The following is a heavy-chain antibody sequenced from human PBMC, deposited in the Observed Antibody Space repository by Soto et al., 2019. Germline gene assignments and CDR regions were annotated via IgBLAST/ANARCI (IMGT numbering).Heavy chain of an antibody. CDR1: GFIFSDY. V-gene: IGHV3-11*06. CDR2: ISGSGAYT. Sequence: QVQLVESGGGLVKPGGSLRLSCTGSGFIFSDYMTWIRQAPGKGLEWVSYISGSGAYTKYADSVRGRFTISRDTAKNSLWLQINSLRAEDTAVYYCARSSGWRHVVGYKYGLDVWGQGTTVIVSS. D-gene: IGHD5-18*01. CDR3: ARSSGWRHVVGYKYGLDV. J-gene: IGHJ6*02.